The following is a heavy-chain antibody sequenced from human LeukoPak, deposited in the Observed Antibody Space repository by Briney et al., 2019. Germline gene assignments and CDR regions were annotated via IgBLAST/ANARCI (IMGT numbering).Heavy chain of an antibody. V-gene: IGHV3-23*01. J-gene: IGHJ4*02. Sequence: GGSLRLSCAASGFTFSSYAMSWVRQAPGKGLEWVSAISGSGGSTYYADSVKGRFTISRDNSKNTLYLQMNSLRAEDTAVYYCANSYYYDSSGYLDFDYWGQGTLVTVSS. CDR1: GFTFSSYA. CDR2: ISGSGGST. CDR3: ANSYYYDSSGYLDFDY. D-gene: IGHD3-22*01.